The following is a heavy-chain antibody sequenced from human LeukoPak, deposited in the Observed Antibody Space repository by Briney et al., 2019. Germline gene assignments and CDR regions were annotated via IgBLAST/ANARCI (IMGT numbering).Heavy chain of an antibody. CDR1: GFTFSSYA. V-gene: IGHV3-23*01. J-gene: IGHJ4*02. D-gene: IGHD3-3*01. CDR2: FIGSGGST. CDR3: AKMAQGGFLEWLLFFDY. Sequence: GGSLRLSCAASGFTFSSYAMSWVRQAQGKGWEGVSAFIGSGGSTYYADSVKGRFTISRDNSKNTLYLQMNSLRAEDTAVYYCAKMAQGGFLEWLLFFDYWGQGTLVTVSS.